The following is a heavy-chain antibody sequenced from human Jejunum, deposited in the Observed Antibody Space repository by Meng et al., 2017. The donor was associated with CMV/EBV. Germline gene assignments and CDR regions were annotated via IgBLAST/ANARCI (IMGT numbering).Heavy chain of an antibody. V-gene: IGHV1-69*04. CDR3: ARSRRLAAYFDS. J-gene: IGHJ4*02. CDR2: IIPLLGQS. Sequence: QVQLVQSGAEVRKPGSSVRVSCKISGNTLSTYALSWVRQAPGQGLEWMGXIIPLLGQSIYAQVFQGRVTISADYMELSDLRSEDTAVYFCARSRRLAAYFDSWGQGTLVTVSS. CDR1: GNTLSTYA. D-gene: IGHD2-15*01.